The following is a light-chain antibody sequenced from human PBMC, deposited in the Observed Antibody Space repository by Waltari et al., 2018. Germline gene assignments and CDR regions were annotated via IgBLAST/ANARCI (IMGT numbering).Light chain of an antibody. CDR3: QQRSDWLLT. Sequence: EIVLTQSPATLSLSPGERATLSCRASQCVSRYLAWYQQKSGQAPRLPIYDASNRATGIPARFSGGGSGTDFTLTISSLEPEDFAVYYCQQRSDWLLTFGGGTKVEIK. J-gene: IGKJ4*01. CDR1: QCVSRY. CDR2: DAS. V-gene: IGKV3-11*01.